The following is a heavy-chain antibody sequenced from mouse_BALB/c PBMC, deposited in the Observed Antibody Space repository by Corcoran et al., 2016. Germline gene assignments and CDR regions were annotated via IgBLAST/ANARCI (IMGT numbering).Heavy chain of an antibody. V-gene: IGHV9-3-1*01. J-gene: IGHJ2*01. CDR1: GYTFTNYG. Sequence: QIQLVQSGPELKKPGETVKISCKASGYTFTNYGMNWVKQAPGKGLKWMGWINTYTGEPTYADDFKVRFAFSLETSASTAYLQINNLKNEDTATYFCARFYYDYRDFDYWGQGTTLTVSS. CDR3: ARFYYDYRDFDY. D-gene: IGHD2-4*01. CDR2: INTYTGEP.